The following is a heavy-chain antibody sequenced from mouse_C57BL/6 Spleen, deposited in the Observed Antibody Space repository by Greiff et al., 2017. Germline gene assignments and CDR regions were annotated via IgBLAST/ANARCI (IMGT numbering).Heavy chain of an antibody. V-gene: IGHV1-50*01. D-gene: IGHD6-1*01. CDR1: GYTFTSYW. Sequence: QVQLQQSGAELVKPGASVKLSCKASGYTFTSYWMQWVKQRPGQGLEWIGEIDPSDSYTNYNQKFKGKATLTVDTSSSTAYMQLSSLTSEDSAVYYCARRPLYAMDYWGQGTSVTVSS. J-gene: IGHJ4*01. CDR3: ARRPLYAMDY. CDR2: IDPSDSYT.